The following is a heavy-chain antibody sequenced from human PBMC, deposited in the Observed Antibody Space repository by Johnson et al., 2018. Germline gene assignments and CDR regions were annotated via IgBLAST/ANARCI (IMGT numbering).Heavy chain of an antibody. CDR2: ISCSADTT. CDR1: GFIFNNHA. CDR3: AKESVMSVNTASNDYYYYMDV. V-gene: IGHV3-23*04. J-gene: IGHJ6*03. Sequence: VQLVQSGGGLAQPGGSRRLSCAASGFIFNNHAMSWVRQAPGKGLEWVSAISCSADTTYYADSVKGRFTISRDNSKSPLFLQMNSLRAEDTAVYYCAKESVMSVNTASNDYYYYMDVWGKGTTVTVSS. D-gene: IGHD4-17*01.